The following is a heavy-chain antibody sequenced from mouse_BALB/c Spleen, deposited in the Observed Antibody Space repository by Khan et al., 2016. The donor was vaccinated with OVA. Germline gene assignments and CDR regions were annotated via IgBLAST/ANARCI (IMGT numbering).Heavy chain of an antibody. Sequence: EVELVGSGGDLVNPGGSLKLSCAASGFTFSSYGMSWVRQTPDKRLEWVATISSGGHYTYFPVSVRGRFTISRDNAKNTLYLLMSSLKSEDTAMYYCAISITTSEEDSYAMDYWGQGTSVTVSS. J-gene: IGHJ4*01. D-gene: IGHD1-1*01. CDR3: AISITTSEEDSYAMDY. CDR2: ISSGGHYT. V-gene: IGHV5-6*01. CDR1: GFTFSSYG.